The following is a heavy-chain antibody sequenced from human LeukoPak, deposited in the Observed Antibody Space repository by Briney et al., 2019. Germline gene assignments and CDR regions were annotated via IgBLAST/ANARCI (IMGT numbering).Heavy chain of an antibody. CDR1: GFTFDDYA. D-gene: IGHD6-19*01. Sequence: GRSLRLSCAASGFTFDDYAMDWVRQAPGKGLEWVSGICWNSGSIGYEDSAKRRFTISRDNDKNSLYLQMNSLSAEDTALYYCAKEYSSGWYEPRVGDAFDIWGQGTMVTVSS. V-gene: IGHV3-9*01. J-gene: IGHJ3*02. CDR3: AKEYSSGWYEPRVGDAFDI. CDR2: ICWNSGSI.